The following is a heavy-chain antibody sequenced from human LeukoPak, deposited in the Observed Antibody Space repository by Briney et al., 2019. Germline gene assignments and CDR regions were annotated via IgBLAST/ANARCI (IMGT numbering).Heavy chain of an antibody. D-gene: IGHD3-16*01. CDR3: AKEKGANYDYVWGSYPLGDY. CDR2: IKQDGSEK. CDR1: GFTFSSYW. V-gene: IGHV3-7*03. J-gene: IGHJ4*02. Sequence: PGGSLRLSCAASGFTFSSYWMSWVRQAPGKGLEWVANIKQDGSEKYYVDSVKGRFTISRDNAKNTLYLQMNSLRAEDTAVYYCAKEKGANYDYVWGSYPLGDYWGQGTLVTVSS.